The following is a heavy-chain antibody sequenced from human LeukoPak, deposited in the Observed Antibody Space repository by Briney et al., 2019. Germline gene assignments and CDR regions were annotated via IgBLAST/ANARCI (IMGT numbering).Heavy chain of an antibody. D-gene: IGHD1-26*01. J-gene: IGHJ4*02. CDR1: GRSISNYY. CDR2: VYYSGSH. V-gene: IGHV4-59*01. CDR3: ARDQYSGRFDY. Sequence: SETLSLTCTVSGRSISNYYWSWIRQPPAKGLECVGYVYYSGSHDYNPSLKSRVTISIDTSKKQFSLKLTSVTAADTAVYYCARDQYSGRFDYWGQGTLVTVSS.